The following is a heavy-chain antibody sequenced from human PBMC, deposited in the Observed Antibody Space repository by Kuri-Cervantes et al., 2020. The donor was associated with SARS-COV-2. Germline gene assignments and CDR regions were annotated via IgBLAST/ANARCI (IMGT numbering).Heavy chain of an antibody. J-gene: IGHJ6*03. Sequence: GESLKISCAASGFTFSGSDMHWVRQASGKGLEWVGRIRSKTNTYATAYGASVKGRFTVSRDNAKNSLYLQMNSLRAEDTAVYYCARDKSGSWYRVGYYMDVWGKGTTVTVSS. CDR1: GFTFSGSD. D-gene: IGHD6-13*01. CDR2: IRSKTNTYAT. V-gene: IGHV3-73*01. CDR3: ARDKSGSWYRVGYYMDV.